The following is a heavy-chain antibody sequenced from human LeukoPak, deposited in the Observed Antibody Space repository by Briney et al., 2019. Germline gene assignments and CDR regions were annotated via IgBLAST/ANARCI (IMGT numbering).Heavy chain of an antibody. D-gene: IGHD5-18*01. CDR1: GYTFTGYY. J-gene: IGHJ6*02. CDR3: ARDMGYGYSHYYYGMDV. CDR2: INPNSGGT. V-gene: IGHV1-2*02. Sequence: ASVKVSCKASGYTFTGYYMHWVRQAPGQGLEWMGWINPNSGGTNYAQKFQGRVTMTRDTPISTAYMELSRLRSDDTAVYYCARDMGYGYSHYYYGMDVWAKGPRSPSP.